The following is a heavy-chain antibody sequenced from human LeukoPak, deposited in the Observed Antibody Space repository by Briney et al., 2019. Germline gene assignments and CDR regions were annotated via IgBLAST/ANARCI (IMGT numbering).Heavy chain of an antibody. V-gene: IGHV1-2*02. CDR2: INPNSGGT. CDR1: GYTFTGYY. J-gene: IGHJ3*02. D-gene: IGHD1-1*01. Sequence: ASVKVSCKASGYTFTGYYMHWVRQAPGQGLEWMGWINPNSGGTNYAQKFQGRVTMTRDTSISTAYMELSRLRSDDTAVYYCARHRAPGTRHAFDIWGQGTMVTVSS. CDR3: ARHRAPGTRHAFDI.